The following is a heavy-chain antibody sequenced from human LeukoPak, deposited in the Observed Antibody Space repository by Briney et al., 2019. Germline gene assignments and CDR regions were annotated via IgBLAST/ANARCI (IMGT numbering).Heavy chain of an antibody. CDR3: ARDRTGVYCGGDCYLGGFDP. Sequence: GGSLRLSCAASGFTFSSYSMNWVRQAPGKGLEWVSSISSSSSYIYYADSVKGRFTISRDNATNSLYLQMNSLRAEDTAVYYCARDRTGVYCGGDCYLGGFDPWGQGTLVTVSS. V-gene: IGHV3-21*01. CDR2: ISSSSSYI. D-gene: IGHD2-21*02. J-gene: IGHJ5*02. CDR1: GFTFSSYS.